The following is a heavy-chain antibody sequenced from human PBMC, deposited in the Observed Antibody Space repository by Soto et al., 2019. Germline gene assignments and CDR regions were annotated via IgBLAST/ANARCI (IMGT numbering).Heavy chain of an antibody. CDR3: ACVGELPVWFDS. CDR1: GDSISSYY. V-gene: IGHV4-59*12. CDR2: ISFTGGT. J-gene: IGHJ5*01. D-gene: IGHD3-10*01. Sequence: QVQLQESGPGLVRPSETLSLTCTVSGDSISSYYWSWSRQPPGKGVEWMGYISFTGGTIYNPSPASRTTFTLDTSKNQDPLKLKAVTAADTAVDFCACVGELPVWFDSWGRGTLVTVSS.